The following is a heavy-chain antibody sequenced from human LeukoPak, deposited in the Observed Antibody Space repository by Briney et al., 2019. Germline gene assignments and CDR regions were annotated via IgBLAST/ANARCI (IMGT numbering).Heavy chain of an antibody. V-gene: IGHV1-18*01. CDR3: ARGILPSHCSSTSCVGDFQH. Sequence: ASVKVSCRASGYTFTSYGISWVRQAPGQGLEWMGWISAYNGNTNYVQKLQGRVTMTTDTSTSTAYMELRSLRSDDTAVYYCARGILPSHCSSTSCVGDFQHWGQGTLVTVSP. J-gene: IGHJ1*01. CDR1: GYTFTSYG. D-gene: IGHD2-2*01. CDR2: ISAYNGNT.